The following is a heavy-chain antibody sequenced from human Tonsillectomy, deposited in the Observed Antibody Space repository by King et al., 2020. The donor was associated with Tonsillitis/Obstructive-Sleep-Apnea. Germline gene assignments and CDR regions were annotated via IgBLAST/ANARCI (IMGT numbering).Heavy chain of an antibody. J-gene: IGHJ3*01. CDR3: ARAEVELATINAFDL. D-gene: IGHD5-24*01. Sequence: VQLQESGPGLVKPSETLSLTCTVSGGSISSYYWSWIRQPPGKGLEWIGYIYYSGSTNYNPSLKSRVTISVDTSKNQFSLKLSSVTAADTAVYYCARAEVELATINAFDLWGQGTMVTVSS. CDR1: GGSISSYY. CDR2: IYYSGST. V-gene: IGHV4-59*01.